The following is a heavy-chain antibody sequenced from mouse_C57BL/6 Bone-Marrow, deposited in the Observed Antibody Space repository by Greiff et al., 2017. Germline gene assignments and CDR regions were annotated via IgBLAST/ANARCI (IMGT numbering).Heavy chain of an antibody. J-gene: IGHJ4*01. Sequence: QVQLQQPGAELVKPGASVKLSCKASGYTFTNYWMHWVKQRPGQGLEWIGMMHPNGGSPDYNEKFKREATLSVDKSSRTAYMELSSLTSEDSAVYDWARSYDYDDYTMDYWGQGTSVTVSS. CDR2: MHPNGGSP. CDR1: GYTFTNYW. D-gene: IGHD2-4*01. V-gene: IGHV1-64*01. CDR3: ARSYDYDDYTMDY.